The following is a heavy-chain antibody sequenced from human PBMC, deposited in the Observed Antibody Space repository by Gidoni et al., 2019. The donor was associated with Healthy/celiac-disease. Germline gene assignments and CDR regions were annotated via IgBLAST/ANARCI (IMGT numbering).Heavy chain of an antibody. V-gene: IGHV4-34*01. Sequence: QVQLQQWGAGLLKPSETLSLTCAVYGGSFSGYYWSWIRQPPGKGLEWIGEINHSGSTNYNPSLKIRVTISVDTSKNQFSLKLSSVTAADTAVYYCARSRMPGDAFDIWGQGTMVTVSS. D-gene: IGHD2-2*01. CDR3: ARSRMPGDAFDI. J-gene: IGHJ3*02. CDR2: INHSGST. CDR1: GGSFSGYY.